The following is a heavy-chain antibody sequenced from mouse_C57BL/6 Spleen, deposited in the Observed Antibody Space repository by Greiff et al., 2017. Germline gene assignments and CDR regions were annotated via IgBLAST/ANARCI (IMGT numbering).Heavy chain of an antibody. CDR3: ARGGYTAMDY. Sequence: QVQLQQPGAELVKPGASVKLSCTASGYTFTSYWMQWVKQRPGQGLEWIGAIDPSDSYTNYNKKFKGKPTLTVDTTSSTAYMQLSSLTSEDSAVFYCARGGYTAMDYWGQGASVTASS. CDR2: IDPSDSYT. D-gene: IGHD3-1*01. CDR1: GYTFTSYW. J-gene: IGHJ4*01. V-gene: IGHV1-50*01.